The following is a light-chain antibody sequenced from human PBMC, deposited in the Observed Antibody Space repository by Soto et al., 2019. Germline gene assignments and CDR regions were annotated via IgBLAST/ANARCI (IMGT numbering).Light chain of an antibody. CDR1: QSVSSY. CDR2: DAS. J-gene: IGKJ1*01. V-gene: IGKV3-11*01. Sequence: EIVLTHSPATRSLSPGGXXXXXXMASQSVSSYLAWYQQKPGQAPRLLIYDASIRATGIPARFSGSGSGTDYTLTISSLEPEDFAVYYCQQRSTRPGTFGQGTKVDIK. CDR3: QQRSTRPGT.